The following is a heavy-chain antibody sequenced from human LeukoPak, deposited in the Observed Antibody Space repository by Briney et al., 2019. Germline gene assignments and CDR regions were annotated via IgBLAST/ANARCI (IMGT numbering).Heavy chain of an antibody. CDR1: GYTFTGYY. CDR3: ARGRGVGDILTGYYSGAFDI. CDR2: INPSSGGT. Sequence: ASVKVSCKASGYTFTGYYMHWVRQAPGQGLEWMGWINPSSGGTNYAQKFQGRVTMTRDTSISTAYMELSRLRSEDTAVYYCARGRGVGDILTGYYSGAFDIWGQGTMVTVSS. J-gene: IGHJ3*02. D-gene: IGHD3-9*01. V-gene: IGHV1-2*02.